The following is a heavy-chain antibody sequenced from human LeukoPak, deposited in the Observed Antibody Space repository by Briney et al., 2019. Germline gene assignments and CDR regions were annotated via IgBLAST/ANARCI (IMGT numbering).Heavy chain of an antibody. Sequence: GGSLRLSCAASGFTFSSYAMNWVRQAPGRGLEWVAVISYDGSNKYYADSVKGRFTISRDNSKNTLYLQMNSLRAEDTAVYYCARASIAVAGTSWFDPWGQGTLVTVSS. D-gene: IGHD6-19*01. CDR2: ISYDGSNK. CDR1: GFTFSSYA. CDR3: ARASIAVAGTSWFDP. V-gene: IGHV3-30-3*01. J-gene: IGHJ5*02.